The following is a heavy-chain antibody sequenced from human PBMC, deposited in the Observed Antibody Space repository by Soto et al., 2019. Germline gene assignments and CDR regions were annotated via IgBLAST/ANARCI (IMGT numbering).Heavy chain of an antibody. J-gene: IGHJ5*02. V-gene: IGHV1-2*02. CDR1: GYTFTGYY. CDR2: INPNSGGT. Sequence: QVQLVQSGAEVKKPGASVKVSCKASGYTFTGYYMHWVRQAPGQGLEWMGWINPNSGGTNYAQKFQGRVTMIRDTSISPAYMELSRLRSDDTAVYYFARATAGYNWNPAGWFDPWDQGTRVTVSS. D-gene: IGHD1-20*01. CDR3: ARATAGYNWNPAGWFDP.